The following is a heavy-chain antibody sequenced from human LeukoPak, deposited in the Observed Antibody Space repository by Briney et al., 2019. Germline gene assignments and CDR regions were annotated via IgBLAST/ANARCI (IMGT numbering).Heavy chain of an antibody. CDR1: GGSISSGSYY. D-gene: IGHD5-12*01. J-gene: IGHJ4*02. V-gene: IGHV4-61*02. CDR2: IYTSGST. Sequence: PSQTLSLTCTVSGGSISSGSYYWSWIRQPAGKGLEWIGRIYTSGSTNYNPSLKSRVTISVDTSKNQFSLKLSSVTAADTAVYYCARDLGSGYVQTADYFDYWGQGTLVTVSS. CDR3: ARDLGSGYVQTADYFDY.